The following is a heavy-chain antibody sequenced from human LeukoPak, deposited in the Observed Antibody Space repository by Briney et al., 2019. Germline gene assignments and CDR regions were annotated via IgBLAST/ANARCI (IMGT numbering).Heavy chain of an antibody. CDR1: GFTFSSYE. Sequence: PGGSLRRYCAASGFTFSSYEMNWVRQAPGKGLEWVSYISSSGSTIYYADSVKGRFTISRDNAKNSLYLQMNSLRAEDTAVYYCAELGITMIGGVWGKGTTVTISS. CDR2: ISSSGSTI. D-gene: IGHD3-10*02. CDR3: AELGITMIGGV. J-gene: IGHJ6*04. V-gene: IGHV3-48*03.